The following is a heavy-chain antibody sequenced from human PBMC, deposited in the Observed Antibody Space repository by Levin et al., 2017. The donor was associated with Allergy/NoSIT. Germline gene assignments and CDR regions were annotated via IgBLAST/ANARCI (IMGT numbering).Heavy chain of an antibody. V-gene: IGHV3-15*01. Sequence: PGGSLRLSCAASGFTFSNAWMSWVRQAPGKGLEWVGRIKSKTDGGTTDYAAPVKGRFTISRDDSKNTLYLQMNSLKTEDTAVYYCTTRYPPGYSYGRFDYWGQGTLVTVSS. CDR1: GFTFSNAW. CDR2: IKSKTDGGTT. J-gene: IGHJ4*02. D-gene: IGHD5-18*01. CDR3: TTRYPPGYSYGRFDY.